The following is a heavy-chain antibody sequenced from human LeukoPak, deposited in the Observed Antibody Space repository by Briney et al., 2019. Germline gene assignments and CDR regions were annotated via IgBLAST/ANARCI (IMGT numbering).Heavy chain of an antibody. J-gene: IGHJ4*02. CDR3: ARDLEASVGATALGY. Sequence: SGGSLRLSCAASGFTFSSYAMHWVRQAPGKGLEWVAVISYDGSNKYYADSVKGRFTISRDNSKNTLYLQMNSLRAEDTAVYYCARDLEASVGATALGYWGQGTLVTVSS. CDR2: ISYDGSNK. CDR1: GFTFSSYA. D-gene: IGHD1-26*01. V-gene: IGHV3-30-3*01.